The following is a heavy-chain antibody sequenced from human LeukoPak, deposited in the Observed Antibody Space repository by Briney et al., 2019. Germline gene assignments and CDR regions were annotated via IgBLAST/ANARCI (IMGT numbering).Heavy chain of an antibody. CDR2: ISSSSTYT. Sequence: GGSLRLSCAASGFTFSDCYMTWIRQAPGRGLEWVSYISSSSTYTNDADSVRGRFTVSRDNAKNSLYLQMDSLRPEDTAVYYCARWNLRSLGQPNWFDPWGRGTLVTVSS. V-gene: IGHV3-11*03. CDR3: ARWNLRSLGQPNWFDP. J-gene: IGHJ5*02. D-gene: IGHD5-12*01. CDR1: GFTFSDCY.